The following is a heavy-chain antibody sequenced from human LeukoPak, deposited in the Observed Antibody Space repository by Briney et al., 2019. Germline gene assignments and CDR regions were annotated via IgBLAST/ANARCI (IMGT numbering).Heavy chain of an antibody. CDR1: GFTFSSYG. J-gene: IGHJ6*02. Sequence: GGSLRVSCAASGFTFSSYGMHWVRQALGKGLEWVAVIWYDGSNKYYADSVKGRFTISRDNSKNTLYLQMNSLRAEDTAVYYCARDRVGATTYYGMDVWGQGTTVTVSS. V-gene: IGHV3-33*01. D-gene: IGHD1-26*01. CDR3: ARDRVGATTYYGMDV. CDR2: IWYDGSNK.